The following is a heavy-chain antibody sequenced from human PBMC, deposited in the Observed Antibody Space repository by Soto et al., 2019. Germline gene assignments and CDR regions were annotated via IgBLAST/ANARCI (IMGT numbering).Heavy chain of an antibody. J-gene: IGHJ6*02. CDR2: INPNSGGT. CDR1: GCTFTRDY. CDR3: ARGYCSSTSCYNSPYYYSGMDV. Sequence: SVEVYFRAAGCTFTRDYMHWVRRAPRQGLECMGWINPNSGGTNYAQKFQGRVTMTRDTSISTAYMELSRLRSDDTAVYYCARGYCSSTSCYNSPYYYSGMDVWGQGTTVAVS. V-gene: IGHV1-2*02. D-gene: IGHD2-2*02.